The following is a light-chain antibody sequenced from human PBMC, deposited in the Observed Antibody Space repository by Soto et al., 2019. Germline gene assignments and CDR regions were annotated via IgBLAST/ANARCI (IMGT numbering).Light chain of an antibody. V-gene: IGKV3-20*01. CDR2: GTS. J-gene: IGKJ1*01. Sequence: EIVLTQSPGTLSLSPGERATLSCRASQSVSTNYLAWYQQKPGQAPMLLIYGTSIRATGIPDRFSGSGSGTDVTLTISRLEPEDFAVYYCQQYRTSPPWTFGQGTKVEIK. CDR1: QSVSTNY. CDR3: QQYRTSPPWT.